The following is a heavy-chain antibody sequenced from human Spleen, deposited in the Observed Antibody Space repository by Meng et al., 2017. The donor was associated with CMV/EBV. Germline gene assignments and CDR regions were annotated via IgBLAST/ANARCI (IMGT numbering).Heavy chain of an antibody. J-gene: IGHJ6*02. CDR3: ARHSPIAARHYYGMDV. CDR2: IYPGDSDT. CDR1: GYSFTNYW. D-gene: IGHD6-6*01. Sequence: KVSCKGSGYSFTNYWIDWVRQMPGKGLEWMGIIYPGDSDTRYSPSFQGQVTISADKSISTAYLQWSSLKASDTAMYYCARHSPIAARHYYGMDVWGQGTTVTVSS. V-gene: IGHV5-51*01.